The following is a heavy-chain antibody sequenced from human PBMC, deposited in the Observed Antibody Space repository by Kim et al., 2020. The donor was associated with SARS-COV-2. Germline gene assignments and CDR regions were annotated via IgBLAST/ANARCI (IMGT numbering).Heavy chain of an antibody. Sequence: SETLSLTCTVSGGSISSSSYYWGWIRQPPGKGLEWIGSIYYSGSTYYNPSLKSRVTISVDTSKNQFSLKLSSVTAADTAVYYCARELNVLLWFGELWDYWGQGTLVTVSS. CDR2: IYYSGST. V-gene: IGHV4-39*07. D-gene: IGHD3-10*01. CDR1: GGSISSSSYY. CDR3: ARELNVLLWFGELWDY. J-gene: IGHJ4*02.